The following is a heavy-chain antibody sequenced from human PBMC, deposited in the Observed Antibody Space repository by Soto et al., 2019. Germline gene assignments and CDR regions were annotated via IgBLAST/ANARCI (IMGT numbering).Heavy chain of an antibody. J-gene: IGHJ4*02. Sequence: QVQLVESGGGVVQPGRSLRLSCAASGFTFSSYGMHWVRQAPGKGLEWVAVISYDGSNKYYADSVKGRFTISRDNSKNTLYLQMNSLRAEDTAVYYCARVGGTGGGNRTRKYDYWGQGTLVTVSS. D-gene: IGHD2-15*01. CDR2: ISYDGSNK. V-gene: IGHV3-30*03. CDR1: GFTFSSYG. CDR3: ARVGGTGGGNRTRKYDY.